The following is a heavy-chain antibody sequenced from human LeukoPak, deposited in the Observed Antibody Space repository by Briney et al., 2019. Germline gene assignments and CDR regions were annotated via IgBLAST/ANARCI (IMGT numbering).Heavy chain of an antibody. CDR3: AKDVLRGSGWFDAFDI. V-gene: IGHV3-23*01. J-gene: IGHJ3*02. CDR2: ISGSGGST. Sequence: GGSLRLSCAASGFTFSSYAMSWVRQAPGKGLEWVSAISGSGGSTYYADSVKGRFTISRDNSKDTLYLQMNSLRAEDTAVYYCAKDVLRGSGWFDAFDIWGQGTMVTVSS. D-gene: IGHD6-19*01. CDR1: GFTFSSYA.